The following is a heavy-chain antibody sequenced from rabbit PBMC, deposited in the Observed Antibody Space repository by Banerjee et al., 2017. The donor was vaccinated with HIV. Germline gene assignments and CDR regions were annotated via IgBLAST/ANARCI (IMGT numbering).Heavy chain of an antibody. V-gene: IGHV1S45*01. J-gene: IGHJ4*01. CDR2: INAVTGKA. CDR3: ARGAGYGGGGYLTL. D-gene: IGHD4-2*01. Sequence: QEQLVESGGGLVRPEGSLKLSCKASGFSFSNKAVMCWVRQAPGKGLEWIACINAVTGKAVYASWAKGRFTFSKTSSTTVTLQMTSLTAADTATYFCARGAGYGGGGYLTLWGPGTLVTVS. CDR1: GFSFSNKAV.